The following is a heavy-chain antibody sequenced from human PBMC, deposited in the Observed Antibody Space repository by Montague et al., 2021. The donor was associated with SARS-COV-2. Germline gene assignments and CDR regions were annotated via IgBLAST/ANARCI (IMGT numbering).Heavy chain of an antibody. V-gene: IGHV4-4*02. CDR1: GDSISTSTW. CDR2: IFHSGTI. J-gene: IGHJ6*02. CDR3: ATLSRRTAAGTRDYFGLDV. Sequence: TLSLTCRVSGDSISTSTWWTWVRQTPGKGLEWIGEIFHSGTINYNPSLKSRVSISVDKSNNQFSLRLSSLIAADTAVYYCATLSRRTAAGTRDYFGLDVWGQGTTVVVSS. D-gene: IGHD6-13*01.